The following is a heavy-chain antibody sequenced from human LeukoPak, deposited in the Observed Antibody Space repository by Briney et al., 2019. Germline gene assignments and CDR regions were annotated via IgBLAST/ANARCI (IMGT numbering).Heavy chain of an antibody. V-gene: IGHV3-9*01. D-gene: IGHD1-26*01. J-gene: IGHJ4*02. CDR2: ISWNSGSI. CDR3: AKVGWQWELLGYFDY. Sequence: GGSLRLSCAASGFTFDDYAMHWVRQAPGKGLEWVSGISWNSGSISYADSVKGRFTISRDNAKNSLYLQMNSLRAEDTALYYCAKVGWQWELLGYFDYWGQGTLVTVSS. CDR1: GFTFDDYA.